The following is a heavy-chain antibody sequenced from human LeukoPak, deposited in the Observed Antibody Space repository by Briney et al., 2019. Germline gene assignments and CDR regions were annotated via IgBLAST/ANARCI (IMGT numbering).Heavy chain of an antibody. CDR3: ARVVRGVINAFDI. Sequence: KLSETLSLTCAVYGGSFSGYYWSWIRQPPGKGLEWIGGINHSGGTNYNPSLKSRVTISVDTSKNQFSLKLSSVTAADTAVYYCARVVRGVINAFDIWGQGTMVTVSS. CDR1: GGSFSGYY. J-gene: IGHJ3*02. CDR2: INHSGGT. D-gene: IGHD3-10*02. V-gene: IGHV4-34*01.